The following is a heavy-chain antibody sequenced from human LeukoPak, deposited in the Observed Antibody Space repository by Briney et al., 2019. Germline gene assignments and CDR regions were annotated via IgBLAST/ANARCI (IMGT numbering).Heavy chain of an antibody. CDR3: AKEYYYGSGSYLDY. CDR2: ISYDGSNK. D-gene: IGHD3-10*01. CDR1: GFTFSSYG. V-gene: IGHV3-30*18. J-gene: IGHJ4*02. Sequence: GRSLRLSCAASGFTFSSYGMHWVRQAPGKGLEWVAVISYDGSNKYYADSVKGRFTISRDNSKNTLYLQMNSLRAEDTAVYYRAKEYYYGSGSYLDYWGQGTLVTVSS.